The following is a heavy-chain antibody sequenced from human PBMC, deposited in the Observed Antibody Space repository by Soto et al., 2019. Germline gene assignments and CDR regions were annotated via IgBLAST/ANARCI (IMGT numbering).Heavy chain of an antibody. Sequence: GASVKVSCKASGYTFTGYYMHWVRQAPGQGLEWMGWINPNSGGTNHAQKFQGWVTMTRDTSISTAYMELSRLRSDDTAVYYCAREQGILTGLPQNKRNNWFDPWGQGTLVTVSS. J-gene: IGHJ5*02. V-gene: IGHV1-2*04. CDR3: AREQGILTGLPQNKRNNWFDP. CDR1: GYTFTGYY. CDR2: INPNSGGT. D-gene: IGHD3-9*01.